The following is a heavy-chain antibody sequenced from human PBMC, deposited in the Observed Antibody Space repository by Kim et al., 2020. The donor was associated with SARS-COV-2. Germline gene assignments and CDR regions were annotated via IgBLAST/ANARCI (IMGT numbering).Heavy chain of an antibody. D-gene: IGHD2-15*01. CDR1: GFTFSSYS. Sequence: GGSLRLSCAASGFTFSSYSMNWVRQAPGKGLEWVSSISSSSSYIYYADSVKGRFTISRDNAKNSLYLQMNSLRAEDTAVYYCARWARGSGGSYNSLDYWGQGTLVTVSS. CDR2: ISSSSSYI. CDR3: ARWARGSGGSYNSLDY. J-gene: IGHJ4*02. V-gene: IGHV3-21*01.